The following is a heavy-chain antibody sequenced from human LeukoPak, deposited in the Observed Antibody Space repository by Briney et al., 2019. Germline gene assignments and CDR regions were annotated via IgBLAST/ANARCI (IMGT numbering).Heavy chain of an antibody. J-gene: IGHJ4*02. CDR2: IMDSVAPS. V-gene: IGHV3-23*01. CDR3: VKGDIEVVTAVWAD. Sequence: GCLRLSCAASGFNLSNCAMSWVRQALGMGLEWVSDIMDSVAPSYYADSEWGRFSISRDNSRNTLYLAVSTVRADDTAVYYCVKGDIEVVTAVWADWGQGILVTVSS. CDR1: GFNLSNCA. D-gene: IGHD2-21*02.